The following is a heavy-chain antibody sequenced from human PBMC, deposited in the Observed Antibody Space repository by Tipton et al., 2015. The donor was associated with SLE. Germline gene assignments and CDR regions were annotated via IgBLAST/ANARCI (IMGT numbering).Heavy chain of an antibody. D-gene: IGHD4-23*01. CDR1: GYTFSTYG. Sequence: QSGPEVKKPGASVKVSCKASGYTFSTYGITWVRQAPGQGLEWMGWINTPNGNTNFARKLQGRLTMTTDTSTSTVNMELRSLESDDTAVYYCARGPRSVVNSAYFQHWVQGSLVTVPS. J-gene: IGHJ1*01. V-gene: IGHV1-18*01. CDR2: INTPNGNT. CDR3: ARGPRSVVNSAYFQH.